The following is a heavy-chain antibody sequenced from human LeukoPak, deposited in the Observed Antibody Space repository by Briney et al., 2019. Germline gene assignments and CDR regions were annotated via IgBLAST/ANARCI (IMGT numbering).Heavy chain of an antibody. CDR3: AREWFGELSFDY. CDR1: GYTFTSYY. J-gene: IGHJ4*02. D-gene: IGHD3-10*01. Sequence: ASVKVSCKASGYTFTSYYMHWVRQAPGQGLEWMGIINPSGGSTSYAQKFQGRVTMTRDTSTSTVYMGLSSLRSEDTAVYYCAREWFGELSFDYWGQGTLVTVSS. V-gene: IGHV1-46*01. CDR2: INPSGGST.